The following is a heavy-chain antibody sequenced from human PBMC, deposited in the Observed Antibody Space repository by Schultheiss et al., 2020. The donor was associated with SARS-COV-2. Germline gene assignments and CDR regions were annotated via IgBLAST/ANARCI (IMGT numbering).Heavy chain of an antibody. CDR2: FSGSGGST. Sequence: GGSLRLSCAASGFTFSSYAMSWVRQAPGKGLEWVSAFSGSGGSTYYAGSVKGRFTISRDNAKNSLYLQMNSLRAEDTAVYYCARDRTYCSGGSCSRHFDYWGQGTLVTVSS. D-gene: IGHD2-15*01. V-gene: IGHV3-23*01. CDR3: ARDRTYCSGGSCSRHFDY. CDR1: GFTFSSYA. J-gene: IGHJ4*02.